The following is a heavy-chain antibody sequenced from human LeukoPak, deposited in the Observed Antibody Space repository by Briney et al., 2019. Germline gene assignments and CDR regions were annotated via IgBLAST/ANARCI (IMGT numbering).Heavy chain of an antibody. CDR3: ARTVLRYFDWLPLIDY. CDR2: INPNSGGT. V-gene: IGHV1-2*06. Sequence: VASVKVSCKASGYTFTGYYMHWVRQAPGQGLEWMGRINPNSGGTNYAQKFQGRVTITRDTSISTAYMELSRLRSDDTAVYYCARTVLRYFDWLPLIDYWGQGTLVTVSS. J-gene: IGHJ4*02. D-gene: IGHD3-9*01. CDR1: GYTFTGYY.